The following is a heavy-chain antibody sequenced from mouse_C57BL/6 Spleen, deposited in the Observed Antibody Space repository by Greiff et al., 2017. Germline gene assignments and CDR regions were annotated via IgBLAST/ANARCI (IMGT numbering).Heavy chain of an antibody. V-gene: IGHV5-17*01. D-gene: IGHD2-3*01. J-gene: IGHJ3*01. CDR3: ARNGYYPGAY. Sequence: EVKVVESGGGLVKPGGSLTLSCAASGFTFSDYGMHWVRQAPEKGLEWVAYISSGSSTIYYADTVKGRFTISRDNAKNTLFLQMTSLRSEDTAMYYCARNGYYPGAYWGQGSLVTVSA. CDR1: GFTFSDYG. CDR2: ISSGSSTI.